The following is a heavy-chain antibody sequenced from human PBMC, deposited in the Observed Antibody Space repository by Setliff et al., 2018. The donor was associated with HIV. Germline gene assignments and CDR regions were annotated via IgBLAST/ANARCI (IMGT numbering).Heavy chain of an antibody. J-gene: IGHJ6*03. V-gene: IGHV5-51*01. CDR1: GYKFSKYW. D-gene: IGHD3-3*01. CDR2: IYPADSDS. Sequence: GESLKISCKGSGYKFSKYWIGWVRQTPGKGLEWLGVIYPADSDSRVSPSLQSQVTISVDESTNTAFLQWTSLRASDTATYYCARHTRGLELLGWFSSSYYYFYYMDVWGKGTTVTVSS. CDR3: ARHTRGLELLGWFSSSYYYFYYMDV.